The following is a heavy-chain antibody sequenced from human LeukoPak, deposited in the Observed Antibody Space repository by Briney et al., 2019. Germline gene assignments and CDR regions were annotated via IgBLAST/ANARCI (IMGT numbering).Heavy chain of an antibody. Sequence: GGSLRLSCAASGFIFSSYAMSWVRQAPGKGLEWVSAISGSGGSTYYADSVKGRFTISRDNSKNTLYLQMNSLRAEDTAVYYCANGHYDYVWGSYPFDYWGQGTLVTVSS. J-gene: IGHJ4*02. CDR1: GFIFSSYA. CDR2: ISGSGGST. D-gene: IGHD3-16*02. V-gene: IGHV3-23*01. CDR3: ANGHYDYVWGSYPFDY.